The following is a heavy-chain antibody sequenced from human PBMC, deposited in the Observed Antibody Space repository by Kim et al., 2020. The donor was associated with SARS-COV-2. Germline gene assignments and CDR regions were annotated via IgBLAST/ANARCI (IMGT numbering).Heavy chain of an antibody. CDR2: IYYSGST. V-gene: IGHV4-39*01. Sequence: SETLSLTCTVPGGSISSSSYYWGWIRQPPGKGLEWIGSIYYSGSTYYNPSLKSRVTISVDTSKNQFSLKLSSVTAADTAVYYCAQTDTRLSAAGTDWFDPWGRGALVTVSS. CDR1: GGSISSSSYY. CDR3: AQTDTRLSAAGTDWFDP. J-gene: IGHJ5*02. D-gene: IGHD6-13*01.